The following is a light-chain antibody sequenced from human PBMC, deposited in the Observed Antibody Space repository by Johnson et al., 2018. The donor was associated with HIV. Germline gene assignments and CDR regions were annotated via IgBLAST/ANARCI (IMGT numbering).Light chain of an antibody. CDR2: DNN. CDR1: SSNIGNNY. J-gene: IGLJ1*01. Sequence: QSVLTQPPSVSAAPGQKVTISCSGSSSNIGNNYVSWYQQLPGTAPKLLIYDNNKQPSGIPDRFSGSKSGTSATLGITGLQTGDEADYYCGTWDSSLSASFGTGTKVTVL. CDR3: GTWDSSLSAS. V-gene: IGLV1-51*01.